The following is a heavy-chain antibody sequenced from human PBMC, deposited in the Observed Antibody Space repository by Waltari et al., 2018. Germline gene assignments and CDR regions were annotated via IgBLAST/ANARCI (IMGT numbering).Heavy chain of an antibody. D-gene: IGHD4-17*01. V-gene: IGHV3-7*01. J-gene: IGHJ4*02. CDR3: VTGLTTVTAKDYFDH. CDR2: IKQEGSVK. Sequence: EVQLVESGGGSVQPGGSLRLSCAASGMTFSNYWMNWVRQAPGMGPEWVANIKQEGSVKNYVDSVEGRFSISRDNAQNSLYLQMNSLRAEDTAIYYCVTGLTTVTAKDYFDHWGQGALVTVSS. CDR1: GMTFSNYW.